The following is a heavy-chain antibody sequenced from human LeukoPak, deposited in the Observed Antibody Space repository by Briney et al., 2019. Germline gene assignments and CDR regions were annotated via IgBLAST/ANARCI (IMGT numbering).Heavy chain of an antibody. D-gene: IGHD4-17*01. V-gene: IGHV4-39*07. J-gene: IGHJ6*03. CDR2: IYTSGST. CDR3: AGPAGTTKYYYMDV. Sequence: PSETLSLTCTVSGGSISSSSYYWGWIRQPPGKGLEWIGRIYTSGSTNYNPSLKSRVTISVDTSKNQFSLKLSSVTAADTAVYYCAGPAGTTKYYYMDVWGKGTTVTVSS. CDR1: GGSISSSSYY.